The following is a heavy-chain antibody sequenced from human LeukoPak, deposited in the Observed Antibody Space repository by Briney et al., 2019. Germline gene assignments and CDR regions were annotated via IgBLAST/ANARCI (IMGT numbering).Heavy chain of an antibody. V-gene: IGHV4-38-2*01. CDR3: ARLKYYGSGSSDY. J-gene: IGHJ4*02. CDR2: IYHSEST. D-gene: IGHD3-10*01. Sequence: SETLSLTCAVSGYSISSGHYWGWIRQPPGKGLEWIGSIYHSESTYYNPSLKRRVTISVDTSKNQFSLKLSSVTAADTAVYYCARLKYYGSGSSDYWGQGTLVTVSS. CDR1: GYSISSGHY.